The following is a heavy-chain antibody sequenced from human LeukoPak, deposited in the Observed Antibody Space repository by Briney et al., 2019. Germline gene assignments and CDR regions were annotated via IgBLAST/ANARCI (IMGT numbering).Heavy chain of an antibody. CDR3: ARDPKVIVVPDSRNDRNDP. V-gene: IGHV1-69*04. CDR2: IIPILGIA. CDR1: GGTFSSYA. J-gene: IGHJ5*02. D-gene: IGHD1-1*01. Sequence: SVKVSCKASGGTFSSYAVSWVRQAPGQGLEWMGRIIPILGIANYAQKFQGRVTITADKSTSTAYMELSSLSSEDTAVYYCARDPKVIVVPDSRNDRNDPWGQGTLVTVSS.